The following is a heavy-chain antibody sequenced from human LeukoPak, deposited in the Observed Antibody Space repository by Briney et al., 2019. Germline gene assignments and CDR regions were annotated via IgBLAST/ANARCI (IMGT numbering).Heavy chain of an antibody. CDR3: ARDRASGRNWFDR. Sequence: PSETLSLTCSVSGGSLNSYYWSWVRQPPGKGLEWIGYVFNRATTNYNPSLESRVTISVDTSKNQLSLKLTSVTPADTAVYYCARDRASGRNWFDRWGQGTLVTVSS. CDR1: GGSLNSYY. D-gene: IGHD6-13*01. CDR2: VFNRATT. V-gene: IGHV4-59*01. J-gene: IGHJ5*02.